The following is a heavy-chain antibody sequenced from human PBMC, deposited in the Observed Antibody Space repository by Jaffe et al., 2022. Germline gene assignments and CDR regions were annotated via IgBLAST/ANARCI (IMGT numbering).Heavy chain of an antibody. CDR2: ISSSSSTI. V-gene: IGHV3-48*01. CDR1: GFTFSYYN. Sequence: EVQLVESGGGLVQPGGSLRLSCAASGFTFSYYNMNWVRQAPGKGLEWVSYISSSSSTIYYADSVKGRFTISRDNAKNSLYLQMNSLRAEDTAVYSCARGFCTGGVCYYYFDYWGQGTLVTVSS. J-gene: IGHJ4*02. CDR3: ARGFCTGGVCYYYFDY. D-gene: IGHD2-8*02.